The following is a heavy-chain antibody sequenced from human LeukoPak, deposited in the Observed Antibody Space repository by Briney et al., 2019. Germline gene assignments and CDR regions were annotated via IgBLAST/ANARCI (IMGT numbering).Heavy chain of an antibody. CDR3: ARRDYYGSGSYGNFDY. D-gene: IGHD3-10*01. J-gene: IGHJ4*02. V-gene: IGHV4-39*01. Sequence: SETLSLTCTVSGGSISSSSYYWGWIRQPPGKGLEWIGSIYYSGSTYYNPSLKSRATISVDTSKNQFSLKLSSVTAADTAVYYCARRDYYGSGSYGNFDYWGQGTLVTVSS. CDR2: IYYSGST. CDR1: GGSISSSSYY.